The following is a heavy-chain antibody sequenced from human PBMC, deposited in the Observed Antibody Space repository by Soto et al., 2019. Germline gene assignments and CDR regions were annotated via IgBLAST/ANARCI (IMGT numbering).Heavy chain of an antibody. CDR2: IYYSGST. V-gene: IGHV4-59*08. Sequence: PSETLSLTCTVSGGSICSYYRSWIRQPPGKGLEWIGYIYYSGSTNYNPSLKSRVTISVDTSKNQFSLKLSSVTAADTAVYYCARRYGNAFDIWGQGTMVTVSS. J-gene: IGHJ3*02. CDR1: GGSICSYY. CDR3: ARRYGNAFDI. D-gene: IGHD1-20*01.